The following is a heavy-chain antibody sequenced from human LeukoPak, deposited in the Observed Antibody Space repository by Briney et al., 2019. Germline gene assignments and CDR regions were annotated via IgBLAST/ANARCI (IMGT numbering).Heavy chain of an antibody. CDR2: IYHSGST. CDR3: AREGKQQLVRGFDY. CDR1: GYSISSDYY. Sequence: SETLSLTCTVSGYSISSDYYWGWIRQPPGKGLEWIGNIYHSGSTYYNPSLKSRVTISVDTSKNQFSLKLSSVTAADTAVYYCAREGKQQLVRGFDYWGHGTLVTVSS. J-gene: IGHJ4*01. V-gene: IGHV4-38-2*02. D-gene: IGHD6-13*01.